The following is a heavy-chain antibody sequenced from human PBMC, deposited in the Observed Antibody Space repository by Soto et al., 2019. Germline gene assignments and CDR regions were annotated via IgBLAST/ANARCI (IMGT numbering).Heavy chain of an antibody. D-gene: IGHD3-22*01. V-gene: IGHV3-21*01. J-gene: IGHJ4*02. CDR2: ISSSSSYI. CDR3: ARDLPYYYDSSGYTGFDY. Sequence: GGFLRLSCAASGFTFSSYSINCVRQAPGKGLEWVSSISSSSSYIYYADSVKGRFTISRDNAKNSLYLQMNSLRAEDTAVYYCARDLPYYYDSSGYTGFDYWGQGTLVTVSS. CDR1: GFTFSSYS.